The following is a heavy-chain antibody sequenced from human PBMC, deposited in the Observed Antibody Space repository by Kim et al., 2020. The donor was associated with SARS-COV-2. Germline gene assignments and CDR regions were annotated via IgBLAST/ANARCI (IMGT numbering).Heavy chain of an antibody. D-gene: IGHD2-15*01. CDR1: GGSISSSSYY. CDR2: IYYSGST. V-gene: IGHV4-39*07. Sequence: SETLSLTCTVSGGSISSSSYYWGWIRQPPGKGLEWIGSIYYSGSTYYNPSLKSRVTISVDTSKNQFSLKLSSVTAADTAVYYCARGFPQHCSGGSCYSDYWGQGTLVTVSS. CDR3: ARGFPQHCSGGSCYSDY. J-gene: IGHJ4*02.